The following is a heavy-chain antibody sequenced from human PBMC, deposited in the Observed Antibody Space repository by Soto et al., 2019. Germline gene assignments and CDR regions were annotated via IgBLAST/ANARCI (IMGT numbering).Heavy chain of an antibody. J-gene: IGHJ4*02. Sequence: SSDTLSLTCTVSGVSISPYYWSWILQPPGKGLEWIGYIYYSGSTNYNPSLKSRVTISLGTSKNQFSLKLSSVTAADTAVYYCACVITVVGGMNFDTWGQGTLVTISS. CDR1: GVSISPYY. CDR2: IYYSGST. CDR3: ACVITVVGGMNFDT. D-gene: IGHD2-21*01. V-gene: IGHV4-59*01.